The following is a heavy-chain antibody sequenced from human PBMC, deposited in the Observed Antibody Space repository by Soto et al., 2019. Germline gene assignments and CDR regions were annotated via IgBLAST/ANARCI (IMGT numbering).Heavy chain of an antibody. J-gene: IGHJ5*02. Sequence: QVQLQQSGPGLVKPSETLSLTCTVSGISIDNYYCSWIRQSAGKGLECIGRIYSSGTTNYNPSLKSRVTMSVDMSKSQFSLNVRSVTAADTAVYYCVRDVGGSGWFAPWGQGTLVTVSS. V-gene: IGHV4-4*07. CDR2: IYSSGTT. CDR3: VRDVGGSGWFAP. CDR1: GISIDNYY.